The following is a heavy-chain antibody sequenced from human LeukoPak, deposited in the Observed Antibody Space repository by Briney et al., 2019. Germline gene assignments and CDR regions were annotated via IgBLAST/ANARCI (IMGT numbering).Heavy chain of an antibody. Sequence: GGSLRLSCAVSGFAFGSEAMSWVRQAPGKGLEWVASITYSSRYIYYADSVKGRFTISRDNAKNSLYLQMNSLRAEDTAVYYCARDIPSSGWYRYSGYFDIWGRGTLVTVSS. D-gene: IGHD6-19*01. V-gene: IGHV3-21*01. CDR3: ARDIPSSGWYRYSGYFDI. CDR2: ITYSSRYI. CDR1: GFAFGSEA. J-gene: IGHJ2*01.